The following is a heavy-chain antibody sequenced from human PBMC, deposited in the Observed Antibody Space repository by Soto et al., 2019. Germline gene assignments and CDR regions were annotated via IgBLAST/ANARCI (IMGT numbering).Heavy chain of an antibody. CDR1: GYSFTSYW. V-gene: IGHV5-51*01. J-gene: IGHJ6*02. CDR3: ARDHSSGWYAPLYYGMDV. Sequence: LGESLKISCKGSGYSFTSYWIGWVRQMPGKGLEWMGIIYPGDSDTRYSPSFQGQVTISADKSISTAYLQWSSLKASDTAMYYCARDHSSGWYAPLYYGMDVWGQGTTVTVSS. CDR2: IYPGDSDT. D-gene: IGHD6-19*01.